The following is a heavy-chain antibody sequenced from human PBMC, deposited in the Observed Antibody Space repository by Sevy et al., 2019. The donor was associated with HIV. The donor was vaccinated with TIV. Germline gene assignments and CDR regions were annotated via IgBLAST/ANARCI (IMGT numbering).Heavy chain of an antibody. CDR3: ATRWTPGY. CDR2: IRYDGSNE. V-gene: IGHV3-30*02. CDR1: GFAFIAYG. D-gene: IGHD1-1*01. Sequence: GGSLRLSCAASGFAFIAYGMHWVRQAPGKGLEWVAFIRYDGSNEFYADSVRGRFTISRDNSNNTLFLQMNSLRADDTAVYYCATRWTPGYWGQGTLVTVSS. J-gene: IGHJ4*02.